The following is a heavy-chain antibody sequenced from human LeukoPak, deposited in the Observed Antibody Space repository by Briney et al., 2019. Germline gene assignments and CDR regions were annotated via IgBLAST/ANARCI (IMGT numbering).Heavy chain of an antibody. CDR3: AKDFAPFVGVPACPGFGY. CDR2: ISWNSGSI. D-gene: IGHD2-2*01. V-gene: IGHV3-9*01. CDR1: GFTFDDYA. Sequence: PGRSLRLSCAASGFTFDDYAMHWVRQAPGKGLEWVSGISWNSGSIGYADSVKGRFTISRDNAKNSLYLQMNSLRAEDTALYYCAKDFAPFVGVPACPGFGYWGQGTLVTVSS. J-gene: IGHJ4*02.